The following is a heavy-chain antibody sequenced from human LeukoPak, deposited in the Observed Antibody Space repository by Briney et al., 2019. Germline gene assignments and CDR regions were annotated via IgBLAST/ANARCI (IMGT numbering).Heavy chain of an antibody. CDR2: IYYSGST. Sequence: KTSETLSLTCTVSGGFISSSSYYWGWIRQPPGKGLEWIGSIYYSGSTYYNPSLKSRVTISVDTSKNQFSLKLSSVTAADTAVYYCARPAMVDTAMVTGWGQGTLVTVSS. J-gene: IGHJ4*02. D-gene: IGHD5-18*01. CDR3: ARPAMVDTAMVTG. CDR1: GGFISSSSYY. V-gene: IGHV4-39*01.